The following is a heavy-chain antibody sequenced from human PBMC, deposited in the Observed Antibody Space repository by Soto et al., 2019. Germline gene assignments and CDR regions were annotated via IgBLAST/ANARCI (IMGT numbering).Heavy chain of an antibody. J-gene: IGHJ6*02. CDR2: ISYDGSNK. D-gene: IGHD1-26*01. CDR1: GFTFSSYA. Sequence: GGSLRLSCAASGFTFSSYAMHWVRQAPGKGLEWVAVISYDGSNKYYADSVKGRFTISRDNSKNTLYLQMNSLRAEDTAVYYCARVIVPTNYYYYGMDVWGQGTTVTVSS. CDR3: ARVIVPTNYYYYGMDV. V-gene: IGHV3-30-3*01.